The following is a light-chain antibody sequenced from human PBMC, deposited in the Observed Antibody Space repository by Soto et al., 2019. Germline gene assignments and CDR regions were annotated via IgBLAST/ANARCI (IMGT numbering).Light chain of an antibody. V-gene: IGLV2-23*01. J-gene: IGLJ1*01. Sequence: QSALTQPASVSGSPGQSITISCTGTSSDVGGYNLVSWYQQHPGKAPKVMIYEGSKRPSGVSNRFSGSKSGNTASLTISGLQAEDEADYYCCSYAGSSTYVFGTGTKVTGL. CDR1: SSDVGGYNL. CDR3: CSYAGSSTYV. CDR2: EGS.